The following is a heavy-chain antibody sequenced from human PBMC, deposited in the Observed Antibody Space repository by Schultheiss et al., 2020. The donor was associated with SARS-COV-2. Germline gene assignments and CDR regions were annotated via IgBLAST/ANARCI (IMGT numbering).Heavy chain of an antibody. Sequence: GGSLRLSCAASGFTFSSYAMHWVRQAPGKGLEWVAVISYDGSNKYYADSVKGRFTISRDNSKNTLYLQMSSLRAEDTAVYYCALPDTATDYYYYGMDVWGQGTTVTVSS. CDR1: GFTFSSYA. CDR3: ALPDTATDYYYYGMDV. V-gene: IGHV3-30*14. CDR2: ISYDGSNK. D-gene: IGHD5-18*01. J-gene: IGHJ6*02.